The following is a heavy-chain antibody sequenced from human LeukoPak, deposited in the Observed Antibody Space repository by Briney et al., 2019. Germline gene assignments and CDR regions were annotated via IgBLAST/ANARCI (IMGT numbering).Heavy chain of an antibody. J-gene: IGHJ4*02. CDR2: IDSDGTLT. Sequence: GGSLRLSCAASGITFSKYGMSWVRQAPGKGLVWVARIDSDGTLTSYVDSVKGRFTISRDNAKNTVYLQMNSLRAEDTAIYYCATNIGSDWGQGTLVTVSS. D-gene: IGHD2/OR15-2a*01. CDR1: GITFSKYG. CDR3: ATNIGSD. V-gene: IGHV3-74*01.